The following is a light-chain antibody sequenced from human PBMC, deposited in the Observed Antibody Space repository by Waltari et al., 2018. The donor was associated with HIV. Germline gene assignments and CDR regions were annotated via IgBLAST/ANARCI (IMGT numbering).Light chain of an antibody. CDR3: CSYAGSSAFV. Sequence: QSALTQPASVSGSPGQSITISCTGTTRDVRRYNLVTWYQHHPGKAPKLMIFEVTQRPSGVSNRFSGSKSGNTASLTISGLQADDEADYYCCSYAGSSAFVFGTGTKVTVL. J-gene: IGLJ1*01. CDR2: EVT. V-gene: IGLV2-23*02. CDR1: TRDVRRYNL.